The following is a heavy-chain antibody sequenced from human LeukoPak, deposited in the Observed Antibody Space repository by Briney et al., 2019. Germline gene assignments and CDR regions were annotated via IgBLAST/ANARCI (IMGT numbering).Heavy chain of an antibody. J-gene: IGHJ5*02. CDR1: GGSISTYY. CDR2: ISASGGT. Sequence: SETLSLTCPVSGGSISTYYWSWLRQAPGKGLEWIADISASGGTNYNPSLESRVTVSIASSKNQFSLKLSSVTAAATAVFYCARSPHNSAWYEKWFDRWGQGTLITVSS. V-gene: IGHV4-4*08. CDR3: ARSPHNSAWYEKWFDR. D-gene: IGHD6-19*01.